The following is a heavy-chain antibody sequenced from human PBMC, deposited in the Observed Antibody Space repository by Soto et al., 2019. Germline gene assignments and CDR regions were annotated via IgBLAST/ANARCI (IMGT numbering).Heavy chain of an antibody. J-gene: IGHJ4*02. CDR3: ARINDYGDPSKN. CDR1: GGSISSSSYY. Sequence: SETLSLTCTVSGGSISSSSYYWGWIRHPPGKGLEWIGSIYYSGSTYYNPSLKSRVTISVDTSKNQFSLKLSSVTAADTAVYYCARINDYGDPSKNWGQGTLVTVSS. CDR2: IYYSGST. V-gene: IGHV4-39*01. D-gene: IGHD4-17*01.